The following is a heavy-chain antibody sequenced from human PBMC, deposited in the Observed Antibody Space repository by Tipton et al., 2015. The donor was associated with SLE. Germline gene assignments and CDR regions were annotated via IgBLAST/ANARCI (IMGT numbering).Heavy chain of an antibody. V-gene: IGHV4-38-2*01. Sequence: TLSLTCAVSGYSISSGYYWGWIRQPPGKGLEWIGSIYHSGSTYYNPSLKSRVTISVDTSKNQFSLKLSSVTAADTAAYYCASRGAAAAPGWYFDLWGRGTLVTVSS. D-gene: IGHD6-13*01. CDR3: ASRGAAAAPGWYFDL. CDR1: GYSISSGYY. CDR2: IYHSGST. J-gene: IGHJ2*01.